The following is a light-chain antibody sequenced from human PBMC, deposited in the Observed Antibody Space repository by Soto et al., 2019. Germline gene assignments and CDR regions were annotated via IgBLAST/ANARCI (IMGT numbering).Light chain of an antibody. CDR2: EGT. CDR1: SSDIGSYDL. CDR3: CSYAGTFDV. V-gene: IGLV2-23*01. Sequence: QSVLTQPASVSGSPGQSITISCTGTSSDIGSYDLVSWYQQHPGKAPKLMIYEGTKRPSGVSNCFSGSKSGNTAALTISGLQTEDEADYFCCSYAGTFDVFGTGTKVTVL. J-gene: IGLJ1*01.